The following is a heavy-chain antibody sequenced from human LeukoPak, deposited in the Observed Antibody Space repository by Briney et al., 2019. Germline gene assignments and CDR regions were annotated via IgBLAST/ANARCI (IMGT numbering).Heavy chain of an antibody. J-gene: IGHJ5*02. CDR3: ARDASYQPRGWFDP. Sequence: SQTLSLTCTVSGGSISSGGYYWSWIRQHPGKGLEWIGYIYYSGSTYYNPSLKSRVTISVDTSKNQFSLKLSSVTAADTAVYYCARDASYQPRGWFDPWGQGTLVTVSS. CDR2: IYYSGST. D-gene: IGHD2-2*01. V-gene: IGHV4-31*03. CDR1: GGSISSGGYY.